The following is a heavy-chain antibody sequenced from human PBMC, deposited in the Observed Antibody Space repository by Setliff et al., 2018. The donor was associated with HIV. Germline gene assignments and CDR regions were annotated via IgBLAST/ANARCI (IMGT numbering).Heavy chain of an antibody. CDR1: GYTFNSYG. CDR3: ARVTFLHGDSRRGVLQH. D-gene: IGHD4-17*01. J-gene: IGHJ1*01. V-gene: IGHV1-18*01. Sequence: ASVKVSCKASGYTFNSYGISWVRQAPGQGLEWMGWISAYNGNTNYAQKPQGRVTMTTDTSTSTAYMELRSLRSNDTAVYYCARVTFLHGDSRRGVLQHWGQGTLVTVSS. CDR2: ISAYNGNT.